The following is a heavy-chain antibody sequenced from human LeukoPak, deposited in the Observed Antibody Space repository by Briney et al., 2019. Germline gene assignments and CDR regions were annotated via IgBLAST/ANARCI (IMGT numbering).Heavy chain of an antibody. J-gene: IGHJ5*02. V-gene: IGHV4-34*01. CDR3: ARLWRRRIWFDP. CDR2: INHSGST. Sequence: NPSETLSLTCAVYGESFSGYYWSWIPQPRAKGLEWIGEINHSGSTNYNPSLESRVTISVVTSKNQCSLKLSSVTAAETAVYYCARLWRRRIWFDPWGQGTLVTVSS. CDR1: GESFSGYY. D-gene: IGHD3-16*01.